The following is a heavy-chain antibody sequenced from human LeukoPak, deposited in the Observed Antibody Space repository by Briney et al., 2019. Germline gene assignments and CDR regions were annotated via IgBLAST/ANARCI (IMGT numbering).Heavy chain of an antibody. D-gene: IGHD4-17*01. Sequence: GGSLRLSCAASGFTFSSYSMNWARQAPGKGLEWVSYISSSSSTIYYADSVKGRFTISRDNAKNSLYLQMNSLRAEDTAVYYCARDQDYGDYEFGWFDPWGQGTLVTVSS. V-gene: IGHV3-48*01. J-gene: IGHJ5*02. CDR1: GFTFSSYS. CDR3: ARDQDYGDYEFGWFDP. CDR2: ISSSSSTI.